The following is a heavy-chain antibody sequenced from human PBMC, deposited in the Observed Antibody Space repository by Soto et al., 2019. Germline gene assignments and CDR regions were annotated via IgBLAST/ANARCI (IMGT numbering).Heavy chain of an antibody. D-gene: IGHD3-3*01. CDR1: GYTFTSYA. V-gene: IGHV1-3*01. J-gene: IGHJ6*02. CDR3: ARVTYYDFCCGSEYYYYGMDF. CDR2: INAGNGNT. Sequence: ASVKVSCKASGYTFTSYAMHWVRQAPGQRLEWMGWINAGNGNTKYSQKFQGRVTITRDTSASTAYMELSSLRSEDTAVYYCARVTYYDFCCGSEYYYYGMDFWGQGTTVTVSS.